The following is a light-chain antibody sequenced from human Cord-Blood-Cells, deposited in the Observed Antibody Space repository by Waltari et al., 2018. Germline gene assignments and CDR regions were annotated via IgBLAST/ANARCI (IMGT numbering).Light chain of an antibody. J-gene: IGKJ3*01. CDR1: QGISSY. Sequence: DIQLTQSPSFLSASVGDRVTITCRASQGISSYLAWYQQKPGKAPKLLIYAASTLQSGGPSRFSGSGSGTEFTLTISSLQPEDCATYYCQQLNSYPVTFGPGTKVDIK. V-gene: IGKV1-9*01. CDR2: AAS. CDR3: QQLNSYPVT.